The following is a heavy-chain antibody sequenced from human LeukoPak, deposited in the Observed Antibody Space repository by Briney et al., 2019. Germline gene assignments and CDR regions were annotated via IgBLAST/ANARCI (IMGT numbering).Heavy chain of an antibody. D-gene: IGHD3-10*01. CDR1: GYTFTGYY. V-gene: IGHV1-2*02. Sequence: GASVKVSCKASGYTFTGYYMHWVRQAPGQALEWMGWINPNSGGTNYAQKFQGRVTMTRDTAISTAYMELSRLRSDDTAVYYCARGDFYYYGSGSYSKRDDAFDIWGQGTMVTVSS. CDR2: INPNSGGT. J-gene: IGHJ3*02. CDR3: ARGDFYYYGSGSYSKRDDAFDI.